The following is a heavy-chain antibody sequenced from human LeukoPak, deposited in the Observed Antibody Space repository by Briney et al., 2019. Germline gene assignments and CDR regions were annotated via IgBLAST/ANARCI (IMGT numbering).Heavy chain of an antibody. CDR3: ARDLTMVRGGGLDY. D-gene: IGHD3-10*01. J-gene: IGHJ4*02. V-gene: IGHV4-59*01. CDR1: GGSFSGYY. Sequence: SETLSLTCAVYGGSFSGYYWSWIRQPPGKGLEWIGYIYYSGSTNYNPSLKSRVTISVDTSKNQFSLKLSSVTAADTAVYYCARDLTMVRGGGLDYWGQGTLVTVSS. CDR2: IYYSGST.